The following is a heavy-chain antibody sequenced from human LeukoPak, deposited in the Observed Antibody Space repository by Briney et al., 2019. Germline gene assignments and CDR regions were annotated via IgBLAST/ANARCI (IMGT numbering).Heavy chain of an antibody. Sequence: SETLSLTCTVSGDSISSYYWSWIRQPPGKGLEWIGYIYYSGSTNYNPSLKSRVTMALDKSKNHLSLNLTSVTAADTAVYYCSRENGAFSPFGYWGQGTLVTVPS. J-gene: IGHJ4*02. CDR1: GDSISSYY. CDR2: IYYSGST. V-gene: IGHV4-59*12. D-gene: IGHD2-8*01. CDR3: SRENGAFSPFGY.